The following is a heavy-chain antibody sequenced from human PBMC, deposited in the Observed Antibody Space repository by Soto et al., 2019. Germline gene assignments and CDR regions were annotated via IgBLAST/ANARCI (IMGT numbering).Heavy chain of an antibody. J-gene: IGHJ6*02. CDR2: IGTAGDT. CDR1: GFTFSSYD. Sequence: GGSLRLSCAASGFTFSSYDMHWVRQATGKGLEWVSAIGTAGDTYYPGSVKGRFTISRENAKNSLYLQMNSLRAEDTAVYYCARDTKYYYGSGSDFTNYYGMDVWGQGTTVTVSS. V-gene: IGHV3-13*01. CDR3: ARDTKYYYGSGSDFTNYYGMDV. D-gene: IGHD3-10*01.